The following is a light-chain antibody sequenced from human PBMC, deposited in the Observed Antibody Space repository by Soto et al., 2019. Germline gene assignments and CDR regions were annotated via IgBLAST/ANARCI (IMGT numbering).Light chain of an antibody. J-gene: IGLJ1*01. Sequence: QSVLTQPPSASGSPGQSVTISCTGTNSDVGGYNYVSWYQQYPGKAPKLIIYEVNERPSGVPDRFSGSKSGNTASLTVSGLQTGVEADYDGSSYAGSNWYVFGTGTKVTVL. V-gene: IGLV2-8*01. CDR2: EVN. CDR1: NSDVGGYNY. CDR3: SSYAGSNWYV.